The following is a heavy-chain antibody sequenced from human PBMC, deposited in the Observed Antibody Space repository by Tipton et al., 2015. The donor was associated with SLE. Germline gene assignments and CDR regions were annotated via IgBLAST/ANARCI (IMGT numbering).Heavy chain of an antibody. D-gene: IGHD6-13*01. CDR1: GFTFSSYS. J-gene: IGHJ6*03. CDR3: ARGIAAAGTPYYYYYMDV. Sequence: SLRLSCAASGFTFSSYSMNWVRQAPGKGLEWVSSISSSSSYIYYADSVKGRFTISRDNAKNSLYLQMNSLRAEDTAVYYCARGIAAAGTPYYYYYMDVWGKGTTVTVSS. CDR2: ISSSSSYI. V-gene: IGHV3-21*01.